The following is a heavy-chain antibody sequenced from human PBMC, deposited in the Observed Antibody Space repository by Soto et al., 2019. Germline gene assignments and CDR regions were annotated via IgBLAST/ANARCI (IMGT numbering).Heavy chain of an antibody. J-gene: IGHJ6*02. CDR2: IWYDGSNK. V-gene: IGHV3-33*01. CDR1: GFTFISYG. D-gene: IGHD2-15*01. Sequence: PGGSLRLSCAASGFTFISYGMHWVRQAPGKGLEWVAVIWYDGSNKYYADSVKGRFTISRDNSKNTLYLQMNSLRAEDTAVYYCARSRPSSHYYYYGMDVWGQGTTVTVSS. CDR3: ARSRPSSHYYYYGMDV.